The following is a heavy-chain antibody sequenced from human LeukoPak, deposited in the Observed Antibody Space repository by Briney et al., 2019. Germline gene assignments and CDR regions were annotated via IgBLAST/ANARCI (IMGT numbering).Heavy chain of an antibody. V-gene: IGHV4-59*01. CDR3: ARIVAYGYGYIDY. D-gene: IGHD5-18*01. CDR2: IYYSGNT. J-gene: IGHJ4*01. Sequence: PLETLSLTCTVSGGSISGYYWSWIRQPPGKGLEWIGYIYYSGNTNYNPSLKSRVTISVDTSKNQFSLKLSSVTAADTAVYYCARIVAYGYGYIDYWGHGTLVTVSS. CDR1: GGSISGYY.